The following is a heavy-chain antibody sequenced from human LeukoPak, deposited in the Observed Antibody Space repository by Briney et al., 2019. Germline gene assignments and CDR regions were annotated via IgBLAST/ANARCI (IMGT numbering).Heavy chain of an antibody. CDR2: ISSSGSPI. Sequence: PGGSLRLSCAASGFTFSSYEMSWVRQAPGKGLEWVSYISSSGSPIYYADSVKGRFTISRDNAKNSLYLQMNSLRAEDTAVYYCARDGSGFDYWGQGTLVTVSS. CDR1: GFTFSSYE. J-gene: IGHJ4*02. D-gene: IGHD3-3*01. CDR3: ARDGSGFDY. V-gene: IGHV3-48*03.